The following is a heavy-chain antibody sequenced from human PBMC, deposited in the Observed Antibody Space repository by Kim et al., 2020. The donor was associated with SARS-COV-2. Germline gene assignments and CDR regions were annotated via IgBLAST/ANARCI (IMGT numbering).Heavy chain of an antibody. CDR1: GGSITSSSYY. J-gene: IGHJ5*02. V-gene: IGHV4-39*01. CDR3: ARHASGSYYDSFDP. Sequence: SETLSLNCTVSGGSITSSSYYWGWIRQPPGKGLEWIGSIYYSGSTYCNPSLKSRVIISVDTSKNQFSLTLNSVTAADTAVYYCARHASGSYYDSFDPSG. CDR2: IYYSGST. D-gene: IGHD3-10*01.